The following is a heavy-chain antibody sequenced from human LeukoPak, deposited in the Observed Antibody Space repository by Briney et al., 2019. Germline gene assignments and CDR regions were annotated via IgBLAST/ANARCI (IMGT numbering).Heavy chain of an antibody. Sequence: ASVKVSCKASGYTFTSYDINWVRQATGQGREWMGWMNPNSGNTGYAQKFQGRVTMTRNTSISTAYMELSSLRSEDTAVYYCARGRYYYDSSGLNWFDPWGQGTLVTVSS. V-gene: IGHV1-8*01. CDR3: ARGRYYYDSSGLNWFDP. D-gene: IGHD3-22*01. CDR2: MNPNSGNT. J-gene: IGHJ5*02. CDR1: GYTFTSYD.